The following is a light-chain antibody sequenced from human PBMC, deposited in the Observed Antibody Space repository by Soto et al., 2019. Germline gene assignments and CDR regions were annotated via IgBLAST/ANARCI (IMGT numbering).Light chain of an antibody. V-gene: IGLV2-14*01. CDR1: SSDIVGYNY. CDR3: RSYTSSISHVV. Sequence: QSALTQPASVSGSPGQSITISCTGTSSDIVGYNYVSWYQQHPGKAPKLMIYEVSNRPSGVSNRFSGSKSGNTASLTISGLQAEDEADYYCRSYTSSISHVVFGGGTKVTVL. J-gene: IGLJ2*01. CDR2: EVS.